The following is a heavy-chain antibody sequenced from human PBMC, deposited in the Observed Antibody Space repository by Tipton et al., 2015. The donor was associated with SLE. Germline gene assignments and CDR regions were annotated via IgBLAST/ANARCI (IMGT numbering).Heavy chain of an antibody. CDR1: GFTFSSYA. V-gene: IGHV3-23*01. D-gene: IGHD2-8*01. CDR2: ISGSGGST. CDR3: AKDGVLMVYAKPDY. J-gene: IGHJ4*02. Sequence: GSLRLSCAASGFTFSSYAMSWVRRAPGKGLEWVSAISGSGGSTYYADSVKGRFTISRDNSKNTLYLQMNSLRAEDTAVYYCAKDGVLMVYAKPDYWGQGTLVTVSS.